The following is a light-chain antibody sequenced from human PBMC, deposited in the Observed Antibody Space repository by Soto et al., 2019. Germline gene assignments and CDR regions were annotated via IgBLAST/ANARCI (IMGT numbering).Light chain of an antibody. CDR3: SSYTSSSTGV. V-gene: IGLV2-14*01. CDR2: DVS. J-gene: IGLJ1*01. Sequence: QSALTQPASVSGSPGQSSTISCTGTSSDVGGYNYVSWYQQHPGKAPKLMIYDVSNRPSGVSNRFSGSKSGNTASLTISGLQAEDEADYYCSSYTSSSTGVFGTGTKVTVL. CDR1: SSDVGGYNY.